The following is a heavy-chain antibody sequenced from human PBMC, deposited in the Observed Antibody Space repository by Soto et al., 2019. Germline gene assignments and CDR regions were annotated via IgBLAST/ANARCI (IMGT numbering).Heavy chain of an antibody. J-gene: IGHJ6*02. CDR1: GYTFTGYY. V-gene: IGHV1-2*02. CDR3: ARDGGGCSSTSCRYYYYYYGMDV. D-gene: IGHD2-2*01. Sequence: ASVKVSCKASGYTFTGYYMHWVRQAPGQGLEWMGWINPNSGGTNYAQKFQGRVTMTRDTSISTAYMELSRLRSDDTAVYYCARDGGGCSSTSCRYYYYYYGMDVWGQGTTVTFSS. CDR2: INPNSGGT.